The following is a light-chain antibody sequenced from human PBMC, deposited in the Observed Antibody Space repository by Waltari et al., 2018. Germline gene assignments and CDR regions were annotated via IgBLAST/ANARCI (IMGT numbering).Light chain of an antibody. J-gene: IGKJ1*01. V-gene: IGKV3-20*01. CDR1: RSIGRP. CDR2: DVS. CDR3: QKYERLPAT. Sequence: EIVLTQSPGTLSLSPGERATLSCRASRSIGRPLVWYQQKPGQAPRLLIYDVSRRATGIPDRFSGSGYGTDFSLTISRLEPEDFAVYYCQKYERLPATFGQGTTVEIK.